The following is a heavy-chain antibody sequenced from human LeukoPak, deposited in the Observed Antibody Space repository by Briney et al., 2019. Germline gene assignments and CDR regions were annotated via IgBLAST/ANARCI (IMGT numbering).Heavy chain of an antibody. V-gene: IGHV3-23*01. D-gene: IGHD2-15*01. CDR2: ISAGGSST. CDR3: AKLAGDCSGGSCSDY. CDR1: GFTFSVYA. J-gene: IGHJ4*02. Sequence: GGSLRLSCAASGFTFSVYAMSWVRQAPGKGLERVSGISAGGSSTYYADSVKGRFTISRDNSKNTLYLQMNSLRAEDTALFYCAKLAGDCSGGSCSDYWGQGTLVTVSS.